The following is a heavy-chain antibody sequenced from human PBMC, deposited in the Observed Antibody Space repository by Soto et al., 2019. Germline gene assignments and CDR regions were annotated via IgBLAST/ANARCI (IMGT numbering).Heavy chain of an antibody. D-gene: IGHD1-20*01. CDR2: LNPNSGNT. CDR3: ARDHRYNWNDEGWFDP. Sequence: QVQLLQSGAEVKKPGASVKVSCKASGYMFSTYDINWVRQAPGQGLEWMGWLNPNSGNTGYAQKFQGRVTMTRNTSINTAYMELSSLGSDDTAVYYCARDHRYNWNDEGWFDPWGQGTLVTVSS. V-gene: IGHV1-8*01. CDR1: GYMFSTYD. J-gene: IGHJ5*02.